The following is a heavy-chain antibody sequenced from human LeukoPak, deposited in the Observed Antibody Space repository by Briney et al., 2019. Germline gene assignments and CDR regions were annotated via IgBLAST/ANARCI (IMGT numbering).Heavy chain of an antibody. CDR1: GGSISGYY. D-gene: IGHD3-3*01. CDR3: ARETTSNDFWSGYCAFDI. V-gene: IGHV4-59*12. J-gene: IGHJ3*02. Sequence: SETLSLTCTVSGGSISGYYWNWSRQPPGKGVEWIGNLYYMRGAWYKSSLKSRVTTSVDTSRNEFSLKLSSVTAADTAVYYCARETTSNDFWSGYCAFDIWGQGTMVTVSS. CDR2: LYYMRGA.